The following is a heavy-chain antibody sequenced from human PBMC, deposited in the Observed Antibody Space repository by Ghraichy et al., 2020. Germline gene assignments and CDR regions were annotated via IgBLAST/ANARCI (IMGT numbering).Heavy chain of an antibody. V-gene: IGHV4-30-2*01. CDR3: ARALLWNGKNWFDP. Sequence: SQTLSLTCAVSGGSISSGGYSWSWIRQPPGKGLEWIGYIYHSGSTYYNPSLKSRVTISVDRSKNQFSLKLSSVTAADTAVYYCARALLWNGKNWFDPWGQGTLVTVSS. J-gene: IGHJ5*02. CDR2: IYHSGST. CDR1: GGSISSGGYS. D-gene: IGHD3-10*01.